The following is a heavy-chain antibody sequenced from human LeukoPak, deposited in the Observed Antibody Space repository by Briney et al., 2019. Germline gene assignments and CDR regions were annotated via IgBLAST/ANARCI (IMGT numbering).Heavy chain of an antibody. Sequence: ASVKVSCKASGYTFTNYGISWVRQAPGQGLEWMGWINAYNGNTNYAQKLQGRVTMTTDTSTCTAYMELRSLRSDDTAVYYCTRDLRTAVAGNWFDPWGQGTLVTVSS. J-gene: IGHJ5*02. CDR1: GYTFTNYG. CDR3: TRDLRTAVAGNWFDP. D-gene: IGHD6-19*01. CDR2: INAYNGNT. V-gene: IGHV1-18*01.